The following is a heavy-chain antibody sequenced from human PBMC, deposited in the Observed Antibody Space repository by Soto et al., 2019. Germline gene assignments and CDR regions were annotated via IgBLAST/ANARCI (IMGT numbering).Heavy chain of an antibody. V-gene: IGHV4-34*01. CDR2: INHSGST. J-gene: IGHJ4*02. CDR3: ARGRRVVVVSATPSRSGGRNKFDY. CDR1: GGSFSGYY. Sequence: PSETLSLTCAVYGGSFSGYYWSWIRQPPGKGMEWIGEINHSGSTNYNPSLKSRVTISVDTSKNQFSLKLSSVTAADTALYYCARGRRVVVVSATPSRSGGRNKFDYWGQGTLVTVSS. D-gene: IGHD2-15*01.